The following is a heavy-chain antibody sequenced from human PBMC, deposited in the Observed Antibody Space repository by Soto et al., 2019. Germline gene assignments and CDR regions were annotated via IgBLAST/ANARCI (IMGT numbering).Heavy chain of an antibody. CDR2: ISATGGGT. Sequence: GGSLRLFCAASGFKFSNYAMSWVRQAPGKGLEWVSLISATGGGTYYADPVKGRFTISRDNSHNTLYLQVHSLTAEDTAVYYCAKERRARGNPPFYFHYWGQGAQVNLSS. CDR1: GFKFSNYA. CDR3: AKERRARGNPPFYFHY. D-gene: IGHD2-21*01. V-gene: IGHV3-23*01. J-gene: IGHJ4*02.